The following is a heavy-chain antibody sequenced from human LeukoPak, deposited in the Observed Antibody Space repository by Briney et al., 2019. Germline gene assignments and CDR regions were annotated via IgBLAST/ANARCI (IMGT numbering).Heavy chain of an antibody. J-gene: IGHJ5*02. CDR1: GGSISSSY. D-gene: IGHD2-2*01. V-gene: IGHV4-4*09. CDR3: TRGSTGQFDP. Sequence: SETLSLTCTVSGGSISSSYWSWIRQPPGKGLEWIAYIHTNGESNYNPSLVSRVTISVDTSKNHLSLKLSSVTAADTAVYYCTRGSTGQFDPWGQGTLVTVSS. CDR2: IHTNGES.